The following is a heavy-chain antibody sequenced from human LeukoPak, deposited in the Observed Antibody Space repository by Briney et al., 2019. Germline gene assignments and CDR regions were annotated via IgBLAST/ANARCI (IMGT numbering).Heavy chain of an antibody. D-gene: IGHD1-1*01. CDR3: AREGSEGYLFDY. CDR1: GDSVSSSSAA. CDR2: TYYRSKWYN. Sequence: SQTLSLTCAISGDSVSSSSAAWSWIRQSPSRGLEWLGRTYYRSKWYNDYAVSVKSRITNNPDTSKNQFSLQLNSMTPEDTAVYYCAREGSEGYLFDYWGQGTLVTVSS. J-gene: IGHJ4*02. V-gene: IGHV6-1*01.